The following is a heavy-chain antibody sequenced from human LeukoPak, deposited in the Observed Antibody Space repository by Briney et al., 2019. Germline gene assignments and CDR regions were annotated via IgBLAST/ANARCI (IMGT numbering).Heavy chain of an antibody. V-gene: IGHV4-30-2*01. CDR3: ARVRVEATMVRGVMYYFDY. J-gene: IGHJ4*02. CDR2: IYHSGST. Sequence: SETLSLTCTVSGGSISSGGYYWSWIRQPPGKGLEWIGYIYHSGSTYYNPSLKSRVTISVDRSKNQFSLKLSSVTAADTAVYYCARVRVEATMVRGVMYYFDYWGQGTLVTVSS. D-gene: IGHD3-10*01. CDR1: GGSISSGGYY.